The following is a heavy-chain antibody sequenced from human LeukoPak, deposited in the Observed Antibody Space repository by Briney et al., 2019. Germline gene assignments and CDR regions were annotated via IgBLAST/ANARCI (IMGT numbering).Heavy chain of an antibody. CDR3: ANERAPAITGTTGFAFDP. CDR2: IIPIFGTA. V-gene: IGHV1-69*05. J-gene: IGHJ5*02. D-gene: IGHD1-7*01. Sequence: GASVKVSCKASGGTFSSYAISWVRQAPGQGLEWMGGIIPIFGTANYAQKFQGRVTITTDESTSTAYMELSSLRSEDTAVYYCANERAPAITGTTGFAFDPWGQGTLVTVSS. CDR1: GGTFSSYA.